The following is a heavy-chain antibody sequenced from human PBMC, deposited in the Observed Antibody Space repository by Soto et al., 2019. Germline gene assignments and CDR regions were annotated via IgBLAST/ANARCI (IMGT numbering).Heavy chain of an antibody. Sequence: ASLKVSCKVSRYTLTELSMHWVRQPPLKGLEWMGCFDPEDGETIYAQKFQGRVTMTEDTSTDTAYMELSSLRSEDTAVYYCAAYSIMITFGGVGFEYWGQGTLVTVSS. CDR2: FDPEDGET. D-gene: IGHD3-16*01. CDR1: RYTLTELS. CDR3: AAYSIMITFGGVGFEY. J-gene: IGHJ4*02. V-gene: IGHV1-24*01.